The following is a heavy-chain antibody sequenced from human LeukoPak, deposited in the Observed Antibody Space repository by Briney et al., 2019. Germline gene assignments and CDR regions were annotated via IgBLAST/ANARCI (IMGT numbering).Heavy chain of an antibody. CDR3: ARQGVRYSGYDYGGNYFDY. CDR2: INHSGST. D-gene: IGHD5-12*01. Sequence: SETLSLTCAVYGGSFSGYYWSWIRQPPGKGLEWIGEINHSGSTNYNPSLKSRVTISVDTSKNQFSLKLSSVTAADTAVYYCARQGVRYSGYDYGGNYFDYWGQGTLVTVSS. J-gene: IGHJ4*02. CDR1: GGSFSGYY. V-gene: IGHV4-34*01.